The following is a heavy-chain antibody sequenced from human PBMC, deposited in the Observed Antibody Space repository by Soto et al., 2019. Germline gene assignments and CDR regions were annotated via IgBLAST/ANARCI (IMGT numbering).Heavy chain of an antibody. CDR1: GFTFSSYG. V-gene: IGHV3-33*01. Sequence: QVQLVESGGGVVQPGRSLRLSCAASGFTFSSYGMHWVRQAPGKGLEWVAVIWYDGSNKYYADSVKGRFTISRDNSKNTLYLRLNSLRAEDTAVYYCAREGRIFGVGLNWFDPWGQGTLVTVSS. J-gene: IGHJ5*02. D-gene: IGHD3-3*01. CDR3: AREGRIFGVGLNWFDP. CDR2: IWYDGSNK.